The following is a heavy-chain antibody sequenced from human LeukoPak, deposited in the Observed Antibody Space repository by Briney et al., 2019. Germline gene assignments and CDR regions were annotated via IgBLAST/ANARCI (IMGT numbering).Heavy chain of an antibody. D-gene: IGHD6-13*01. CDR3: AKEGPHSSSWTDY. CDR1: GFTFDDYA. CDR2: TSGRGDII. V-gene: IGHV3-23*01. J-gene: IGHJ4*02. Sequence: GSLRLSCAASGFTFDDYAMHWVRQAPGKGLEWVSTTSGRGDIIYYADSVKGRFTISRDNSKNTLYLQMNSLRAEDTAVYYCAKEGPHSSSWTDYWGQGTLVTVSS.